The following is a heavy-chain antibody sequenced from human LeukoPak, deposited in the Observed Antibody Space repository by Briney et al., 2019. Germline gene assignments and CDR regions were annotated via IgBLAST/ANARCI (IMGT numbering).Heavy chain of an antibody. Sequence: SETLSLTCAVYGGSFSGYCWSWMRQPPGKGLEWIGEINHSGSTNYYPSLKSRVTISVDTSKNQFSLELSSVTAADTALYYCARDRGGAIDYWGQGSLVTVSS. D-gene: IGHD1-26*01. CDR3: ARDRGGAIDY. CDR2: INHSGST. V-gene: IGHV4-34*01. J-gene: IGHJ4*02. CDR1: GGSFSGYC.